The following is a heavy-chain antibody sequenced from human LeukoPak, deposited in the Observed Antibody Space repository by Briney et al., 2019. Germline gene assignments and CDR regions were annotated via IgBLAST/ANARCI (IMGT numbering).Heavy chain of an antibody. CDR3: ARDTCNSAGSSTSCLDY. V-gene: IGHV3-33*01. CDR2: IWFDGSNK. Sequence: PGGSLRLSCAASGFTFSSYGMHWVRQAPGKGLEWVAVIWFDGSNKYCADSVKGRFTISRDNSKNTLYLQMNSLRAEDTAVYYCARDTCNSAGSSTSCLDYWGQGTLVTVSS. D-gene: IGHD2-2*01. CDR1: GFTFSSYG. J-gene: IGHJ4*02.